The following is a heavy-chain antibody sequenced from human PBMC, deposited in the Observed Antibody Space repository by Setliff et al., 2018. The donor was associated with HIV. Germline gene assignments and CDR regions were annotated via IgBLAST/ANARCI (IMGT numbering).Heavy chain of an antibody. CDR2: IRYDGSNK. V-gene: IGHV3-30*02. CDR1: GFSFGDFA. D-gene: IGHD3-22*01. CDR3: AKDRYYDSSGSPFDY. Sequence: GGSLRLSCTASGFSFGDFALNWVRQAPGKGLEWVAFIRYDGSNKYYADSVKGRFTISRDNSKNTLYLQMNSLRAEDTAVYYCAKDRYYDSSGSPFDYWGQGTLVTVSS. J-gene: IGHJ4*02.